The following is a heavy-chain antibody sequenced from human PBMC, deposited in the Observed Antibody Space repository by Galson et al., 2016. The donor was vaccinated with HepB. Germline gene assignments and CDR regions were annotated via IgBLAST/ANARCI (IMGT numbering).Heavy chain of an antibody. V-gene: IGHV3-48*02. Sequence: SLRLSCAASEFSFRSYSMNWVRQAPWKRLEWLSSITAGGTTIYYAASVNARFTISRDNAKSSLYLQMNSLRDDDTAVYFCARAGVAYENSGYFYGQLDYWGQGTLVIVSS. J-gene: IGHJ4*02. CDR1: EFSFRSYS. D-gene: IGHD3-22*01. CDR2: ITAGGTTI. CDR3: ARAGVAYENSGYFYGQLDY.